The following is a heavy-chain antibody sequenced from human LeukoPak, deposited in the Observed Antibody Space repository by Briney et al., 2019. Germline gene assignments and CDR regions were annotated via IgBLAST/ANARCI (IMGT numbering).Heavy chain of an antibody. V-gene: IGHV3-53*01. CDR1: GLTFSSYS. D-gene: IGHD3-10*01. Sequence: PGGSLRLSCAVSGLTFSSYSMNWVRQAPGKGLEWVSVIYSGGSTYYADSVKGRFTISRDNSKNTLYLQMNSLRAEDTAVYYCARVWFGEFAYFDYWGQGTLVTVSS. J-gene: IGHJ4*02. CDR2: IYSGGST. CDR3: ARVWFGEFAYFDY.